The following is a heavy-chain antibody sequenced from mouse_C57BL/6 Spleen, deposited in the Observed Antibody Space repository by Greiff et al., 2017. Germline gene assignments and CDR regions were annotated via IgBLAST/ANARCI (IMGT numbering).Heavy chain of an antibody. V-gene: IGHV1-4*01. Sequence: QVQLQQSGAELARPGASVKMSCKASGYTFTSYTMHWVKQRPGQGLEWIGYINPSSGYTKYNQKFKDKATLTADKSSSTAYMQLSSLPSEHSAVSYFARGDDGYYGFAYWGQGTLVTVSA. CDR3: ARGDDGYYGFAY. J-gene: IGHJ3*01. CDR1: GYTFTSYT. CDR2: INPSSGYT. D-gene: IGHD2-3*01.